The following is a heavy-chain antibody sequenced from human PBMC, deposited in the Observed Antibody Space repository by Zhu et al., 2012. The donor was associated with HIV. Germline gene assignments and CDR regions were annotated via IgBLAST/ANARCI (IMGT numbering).Heavy chain of an antibody. J-gene: IGHJ3*01. CDR2: IYYSGGT. V-gene: IGHV4-39*01. D-gene: IGHD6-19*01. CDR3: ANTRTSGRYSYAFHV. CDR1: GATISRSSYY. Sequence: QVQLQESGPGLVKPSETLSLTCTVSGATISRSSYYWGWIRQTPGKGLEWIGSIYYSGGTYYNPSLKSRLTISVDTSKNQFSLKLSSVTAADTAFYYCANTRTSGRYSYAFHVWGQGTLVTVSS.